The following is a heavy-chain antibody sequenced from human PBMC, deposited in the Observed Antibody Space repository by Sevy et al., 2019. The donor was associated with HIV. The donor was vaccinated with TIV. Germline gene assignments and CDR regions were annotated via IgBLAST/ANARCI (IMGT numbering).Heavy chain of an antibody. CDR1: GYTLTELS. V-gene: IGHV1-24*01. CDR3: ATTTDYYDSSGYPFDY. CDR2: FDPEDDET. D-gene: IGHD3-22*01. J-gene: IGHJ4*02. Sequence: ASVKVSCKVSGYTLTELSMHWVRQAPGKGLEWMGTFDPEDDETIYAQKFQGRITMTEDTSTDTAYMELSSLRSEDTAVYYCATTTDYYDSSGYPFDYWGQGTLVTVSS.